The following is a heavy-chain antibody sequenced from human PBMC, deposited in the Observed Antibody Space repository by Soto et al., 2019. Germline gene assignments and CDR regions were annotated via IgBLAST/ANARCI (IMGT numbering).Heavy chain of an antibody. CDR1: GGSISSSSYY. CDR2: VYYSGST. J-gene: IGHJ5*02. D-gene: IGHD5-18*01. V-gene: IGHV4-39*01. Sequence: PSETLSLTCTVSGGSISSSSYYWGWIRQPPGKGLEWIGSVYYSGSTYYNPSLKSRVTISVDTSKNQFCLKLNSVTAADTAVYYCARGRTEYSYGFRLSWFDPWGQETRVIVSS. CDR3: ARGRTEYSYGFRLSWFDP.